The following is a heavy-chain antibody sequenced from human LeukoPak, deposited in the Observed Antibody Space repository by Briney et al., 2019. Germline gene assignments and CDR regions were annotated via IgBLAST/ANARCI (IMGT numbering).Heavy chain of an antibody. CDR2: INQDGTEK. D-gene: IGHD4-23*01. CDR1: GFILSPFW. Sequence: GGSLRLSCAASGFILSPFWMTWVRQAPGKGLEWVANINQDGTEKNYVDSVKGRFTISRDNTENSLYLHMNSLRADDTAVYYCARDRLRWDYWGQGTLVTVSS. CDR3: ARDRLRWDY. V-gene: IGHV3-7*01. J-gene: IGHJ4*02.